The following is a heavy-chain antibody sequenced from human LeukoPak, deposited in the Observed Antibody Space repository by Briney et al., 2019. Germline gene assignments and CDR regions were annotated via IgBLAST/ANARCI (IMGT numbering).Heavy chain of an antibody. J-gene: IGHJ3*02. CDR3: ARASYYESRNNIAFDI. CDR2: INPSGST. V-gene: IGHV4-4*07. Sequence: SETLSLTCTVSGGSINNYYWSWIRQPAGKGLEWIGRINPSGSTKNNPSLKSRVTMSLDTRKNQLSLNLGSVTAADTAVYYCARASYYESRNNIAFDIWGRGTMATVSS. D-gene: IGHD3-22*01. CDR1: GGSINNYY.